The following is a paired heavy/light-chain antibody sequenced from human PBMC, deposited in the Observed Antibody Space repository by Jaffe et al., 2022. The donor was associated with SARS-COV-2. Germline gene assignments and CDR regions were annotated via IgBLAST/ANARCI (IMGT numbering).Heavy chain of an antibody. CDR1: GFTFSSYA. Sequence: VQLLESGGGLVQPGGSLRLSCAASGFTFSSYAMNWVRRAPGKGLEWVSVISGSGVSTNYADSVKGRFTISRDYSKNTLYLQMNSLRAEDTAVYYCAKLAVADLSLNYFDYWGQGTLVIVSS. CDR2: ISGSGVST. D-gene: IGHD6-19*01. CDR3: AKLAVADLSLNYFDY. J-gene: IGHJ4*02. V-gene: IGHV3-23*01.
Light chain of an antibody. Sequence: DIVMTQSPDSLAVSLGERATINCKSSQSVLYSSNNKNYLAWYQQKVGQPPKLLIYWASIRESGVPDRFSGSGSGTDFTLTISSLQAEDVAVYYCHQYYNPPPTFGQGTKVEIK. CDR3: HQYYNPPPT. J-gene: IGKJ1*01. CDR2: WAS. CDR1: QSVLYSSNNKNY. V-gene: IGKV4-1*01.